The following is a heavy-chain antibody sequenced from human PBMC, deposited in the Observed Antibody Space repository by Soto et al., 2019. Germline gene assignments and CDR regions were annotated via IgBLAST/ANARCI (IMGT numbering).Heavy chain of an antibody. D-gene: IGHD3-22*01. Sequence: SETLSLTCTVSGGSTSSYYWSWIRQPPGKGLEWIGYIYYSGSTNYNPSLKSRVTISVDTSKNQFSLKLTSVTAVDTAVYYCAINFVCSGYYYPHLDAFDIWGQGTMVTVSS. CDR1: GGSTSSYY. J-gene: IGHJ3*02. V-gene: IGHV4-59*12. CDR2: IYYSGST. CDR3: AINFVCSGYYYPHLDAFDI.